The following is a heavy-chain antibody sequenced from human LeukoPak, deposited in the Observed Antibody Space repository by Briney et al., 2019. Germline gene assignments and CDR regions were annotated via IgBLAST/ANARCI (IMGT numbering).Heavy chain of an antibody. D-gene: IGHD6-13*01. CDR1: SGSISSYC. CDR2: ICASGST. Sequence: PSETLSLTCTVSSGSISSYCWSWLRQPAGKGLEWIGRICASGSTNYNPSLRSRVTISVDKSKNQISLNLSSVTAADTALYYCARGPFQAAGAFDYWGQGTLVTVSS. J-gene: IGHJ4*02. V-gene: IGHV4-4*07. CDR3: ARGPFQAAGAFDY.